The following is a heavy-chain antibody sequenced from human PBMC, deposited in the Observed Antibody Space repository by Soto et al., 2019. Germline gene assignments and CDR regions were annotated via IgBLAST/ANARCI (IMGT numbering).Heavy chain of an antibody. CDR2: FNPNSGGT. CDR3: ARDSGYDLDYYYYMDV. CDR1: GYTFTGYY. V-gene: IGHV1-2*04. D-gene: IGHD5-12*01. Sequence: GASVKVSCKASGYTFTGYYMHWVRQAPGQGLEWMGWFNPNSGGTNYAQKFQGWVTMTRDTSISTAYMELSRLRSDDTAVYYCARDSGYDLDYYYYMDVWGKGTTVTVSS. J-gene: IGHJ6*03.